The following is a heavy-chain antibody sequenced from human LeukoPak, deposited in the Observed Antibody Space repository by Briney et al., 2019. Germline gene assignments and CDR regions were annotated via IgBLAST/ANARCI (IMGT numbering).Heavy chain of an antibody. Sequence: GRSLRLSCAASGFTFSDAWMSWVRQAPGKGLEWVGRIKSKTDGGTTDYAAPVKGRFTILRDDSTNTLHLQMNSLEIEDTAVYYCTTYGSGRKFDSWGQGTLVTVSS. CDR1: GFTFSDAW. CDR2: IKSKTDGGTT. CDR3: TTYGSGRKFDS. D-gene: IGHD3-10*01. J-gene: IGHJ4*02. V-gene: IGHV3-15*01.